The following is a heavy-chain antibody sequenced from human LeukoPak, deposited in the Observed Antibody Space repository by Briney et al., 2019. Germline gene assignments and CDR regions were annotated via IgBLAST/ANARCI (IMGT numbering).Heavy chain of an antibody. CDR2: INHSGST. D-gene: IGHD3-16*01. CDR1: GGSFSGYY. V-gene: IGHV4-34*01. J-gene: IGHJ4*02. CDR3: ASFGPVDY. Sequence: PSETLSLTCAVYGGSFSGYYWSWIRQPPGKGLEWVGEINHSGSTNYNPSLKNRVTISVDTSKNQFSLKLSSVTAADTAVYYCASFGPVDYWGQGTLVTVSS.